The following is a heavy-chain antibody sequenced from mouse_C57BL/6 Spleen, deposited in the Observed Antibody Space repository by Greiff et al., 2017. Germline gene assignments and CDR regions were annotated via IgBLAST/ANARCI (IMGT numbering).Heavy chain of an antibody. CDR2: IDPSDSYT. V-gene: IGHV1-69*01. Sequence: QVQLQQPGAELVMPGASVKLSCKASGYTFTSYWMHWVKQRPGQGLEWIGEIDPSDSYTNYNQKFKGKSTLTVDKSSRTAYMQLSILTSEDSAVYCCARGAQAAYWGQGTLVTVSA. J-gene: IGHJ3*01. CDR3: ARGAQAAY. D-gene: IGHD3-2*02. CDR1: GYTFTSYW.